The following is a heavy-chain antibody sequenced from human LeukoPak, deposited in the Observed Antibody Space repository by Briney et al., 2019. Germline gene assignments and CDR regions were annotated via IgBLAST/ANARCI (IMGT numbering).Heavy chain of an antibody. CDR1: GFTFGSYS. Sequence: GESLKISCAASGFTFGSYSMNWVRQAPGKGLEWVSSISSSSSYIYYADSVKGRFTISRDNAKNSLYLQMNSQRAEDTAVYYCARGAPAFMYPPDYWGQGTLVTVSS. CDR3: ARGAPAFMYPPDY. CDR2: ISSSSSYI. D-gene: IGHD2-2*01. J-gene: IGHJ4*02. V-gene: IGHV3-21*01.